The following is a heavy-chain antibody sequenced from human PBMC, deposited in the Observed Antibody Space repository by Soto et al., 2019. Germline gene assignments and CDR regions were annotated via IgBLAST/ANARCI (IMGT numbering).Heavy chain of an antibody. J-gene: IGHJ6*02. CDR1: GYSFTSYW. Sequence: GESLKISCKVSGYSFTSYWISWVRQMPGKGLEWMGRIDPSDSYTNYSPSFQGHVTISADKSISTAYLQWSSLKASDTAMYYCASSNSSSPYYYYGMDVWGQGTTVTVSS. CDR3: ASSNSSSPYYYYGMDV. V-gene: IGHV5-10-1*01. CDR2: IDPSDSYT. D-gene: IGHD6-6*01.